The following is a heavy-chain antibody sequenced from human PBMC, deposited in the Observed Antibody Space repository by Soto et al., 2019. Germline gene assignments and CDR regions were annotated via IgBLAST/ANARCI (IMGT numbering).Heavy chain of an antibody. Sequence: SETLSLTCTVSGGSISSGGYYWSWIRQHPGKGLEWIGYIYYSGSTYYNPSLKSRVTISVDTSKNQFSLKLSSVTAADTAVYYCARGAPYYYDSSAYSPVFDYWGQGTLVTVSS. V-gene: IGHV4-31*03. CDR2: IYYSGST. CDR1: GGSISSGGYY. CDR3: ARGAPYYYDSSAYSPVFDY. J-gene: IGHJ4*02. D-gene: IGHD3-22*01.